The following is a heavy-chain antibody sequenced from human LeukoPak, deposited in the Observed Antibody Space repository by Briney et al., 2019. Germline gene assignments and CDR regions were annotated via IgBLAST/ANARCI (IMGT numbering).Heavy chain of an antibody. V-gene: IGHV1-18*01. CDR2: ISAYNGNT. CDR3: ARDYYDSSGYPIPPGDY. CDR1: GYTFTSYG. J-gene: IGHJ4*02. D-gene: IGHD3-22*01. Sequence: ASVKVSCKASGYTFTSYGISWVRQAPGEGLEWMGWISAYNGNTNYAQKLQGRVTMTTDTSTSTAYMELRSLRSDDTAVYYCARDYYDSSGYPIPPGDYWGQGTLVTVSS.